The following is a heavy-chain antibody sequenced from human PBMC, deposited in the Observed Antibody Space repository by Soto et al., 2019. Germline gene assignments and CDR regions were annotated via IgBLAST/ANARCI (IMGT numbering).Heavy chain of an antibody. Sequence: EVQLVESGGGLVKPGGSLRLSCAASGFTFSNAWMNWVRQAPGKGLEWVGRIKSKTDGGTTDYAAPVKGRFTISRDDSKNTLYLQMNSLKTEDTAVYYCTTDIVVVPAARYNWFDPWGQGTLVTVSS. CDR1: GFTFSNAW. CDR2: IKSKTDGGTT. J-gene: IGHJ5*02. CDR3: TTDIVVVPAARYNWFDP. D-gene: IGHD2-2*01. V-gene: IGHV3-15*07.